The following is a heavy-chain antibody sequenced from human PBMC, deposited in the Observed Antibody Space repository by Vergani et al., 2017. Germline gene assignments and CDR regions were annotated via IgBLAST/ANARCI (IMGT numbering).Heavy chain of an antibody. V-gene: IGHV3-21*02. D-gene: IGHD2-2*02. CDR2: ISGSSSYV. Sequence: EVQLVESGGGLVKPGGSLRLSCAASGFSFSSYSMNWVRQAPGKGLEWVASISGSSSYVFYRDSVEGRFTITRDNAKKSVYLQMNSLRAEDTAVYYCAREGYCSSTSCYSRGMDVWGQGTTVTVSS. CDR3: AREGYCSSTSCYSRGMDV. J-gene: IGHJ6*02. CDR1: GFSFSSYS.